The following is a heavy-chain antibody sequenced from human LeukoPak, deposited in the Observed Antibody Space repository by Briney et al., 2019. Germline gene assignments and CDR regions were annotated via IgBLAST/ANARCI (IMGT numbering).Heavy chain of an antibody. CDR3: ARVDPGSQRSSNAFDI. CDR1: GYTFTGYY. V-gene: IGHV1-46*01. D-gene: IGHD1-26*01. CDR2: INPSGGST. J-gene: IGHJ3*02. Sequence: ASVKVSCKASGYTFTGYYMHWVRQAPGQGLEWMGVINPSGGSTSYAQKFQGRVTMTRDTSTSTVYMELSSLRSEDTAVYYCARVDPGSQRSSNAFDIWGQGTMVTVSS.